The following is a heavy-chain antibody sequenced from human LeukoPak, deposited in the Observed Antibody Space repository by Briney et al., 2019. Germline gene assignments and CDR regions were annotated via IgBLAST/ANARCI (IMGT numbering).Heavy chain of an antibody. J-gene: IGHJ5*02. CDR1: GGSISSGGYY. D-gene: IGHD2-15*01. Sequence: SQTLSLTCTVSGGSISSGGYYWSWIRQAPGKGLEWIGEINHSGNTNYNPSLKSRVTISVDTSKNQFSLKLSSVTAADTAVYYCVTEPGYCTSGRCYGGWFDPWGQGTLVTVSS. CDR3: VTEPGYCTSGRCYGGWFDP. V-gene: IGHV4-31*03. CDR2: INHSGNT.